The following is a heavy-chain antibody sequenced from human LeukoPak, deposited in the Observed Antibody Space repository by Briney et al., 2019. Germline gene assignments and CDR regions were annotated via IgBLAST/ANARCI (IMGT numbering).Heavy chain of an antibody. CDR1: GGSISSYY. CDR3: ARDTAVAGIFDY. CDR2: VYTSGST. J-gene: IGHJ4*02. D-gene: IGHD6-19*01. V-gene: IGHV4-4*07. Sequence: SETLSLTCTVSGGSISSYYWSWIRQPAGQGLEWIGRVYTSGSTNYNPSLKRRVTISVDKSKNQFSLKLSSVTAADTAVYYCARDTAVAGIFDYWGQGTLVTVSS.